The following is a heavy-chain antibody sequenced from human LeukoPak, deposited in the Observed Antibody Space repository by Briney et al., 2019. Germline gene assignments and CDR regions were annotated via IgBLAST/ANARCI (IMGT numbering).Heavy chain of an antibody. D-gene: IGHD2-2*01. V-gene: IGHV4-59*01. CDR3: ARQTVLVGYANGLGFNY. CDR2: IYGSGSI. CDR1: GASISSWY. Sequence: SETLSLTCNVTGASISSWYWSWIRQPPGKGLEWIGDIYGSGSINYNPSLKSRVSMSADTSKNQISLNLKFVTAADTAVYYCARQTVLVGYANGLGFNYWGQGTLVTVSS. J-gene: IGHJ4*02.